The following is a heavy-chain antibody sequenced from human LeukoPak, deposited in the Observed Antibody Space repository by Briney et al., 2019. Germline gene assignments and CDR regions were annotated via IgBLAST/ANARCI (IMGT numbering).Heavy chain of an antibody. CDR3: ARGPDYYDSSGYSEH. Sequence: SETLSLTCAVYGGSFSGYYWSWIRQPPGKGLEWIGEINHSGSTNYNPSLKSRVIISVDTSKNHFSLKLSSVTAADTAVYYCARGPDYYDSSGYSEHWGQGTLVTVSS. J-gene: IGHJ4*02. V-gene: IGHV4-34*01. D-gene: IGHD3-22*01. CDR2: INHSGST. CDR1: GGSFSGYY.